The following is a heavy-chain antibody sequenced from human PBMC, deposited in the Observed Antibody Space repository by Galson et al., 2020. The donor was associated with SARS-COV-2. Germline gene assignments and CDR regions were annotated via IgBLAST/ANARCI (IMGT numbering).Heavy chain of an antibody. Sequence: ETSETLSLTCTVSGGSISSYYWSWIRQPPGKGLEWIGYIYYSGSTNYNPSLKSRVTISVDTSKNQFSLKLNSVTAADTAVYYCARGIAAAEGNWFDPWGQGTLVTVSS. CDR3: ARGIAAAEGNWFDP. CDR1: GGSISSYY. V-gene: IGHV4-59*08. D-gene: IGHD6-13*01. J-gene: IGHJ5*02. CDR2: IYYSGST.